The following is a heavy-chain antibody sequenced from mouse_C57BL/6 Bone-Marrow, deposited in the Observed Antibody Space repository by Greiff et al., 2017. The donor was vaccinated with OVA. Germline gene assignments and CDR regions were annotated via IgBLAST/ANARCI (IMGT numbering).Heavy chain of an antibody. CDR2: IHPNSGST. D-gene: IGHD2-2*01. CDR3: ARRMVTTNYYAMDY. Sequence: QVQLKESGAELVKPGASVKLSCKASGYTFTSYWMHWVKQRPGQGLEWIGMIHPNSGSTNYNEKFKSKATLTVDKSSSTAYMQLSSLTSEDSAVYYCARRMVTTNYYAMDYWGQGTSVTVSS. CDR1: GYTFTSYW. V-gene: IGHV1-64*01. J-gene: IGHJ4*01.